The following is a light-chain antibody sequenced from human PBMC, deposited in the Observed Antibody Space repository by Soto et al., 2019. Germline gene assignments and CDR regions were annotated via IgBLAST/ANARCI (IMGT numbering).Light chain of an antibody. CDR3: HQTYHTLYT. Sequence: DIQMTQSPSSLSASVGNRVTISCRTSQNIYNYLSWYQQKPGKAPQLLISAASALHTGVPSRFSGSGSGTDFTLTISDLQPEDVATYYCHQTYHTLYTFGQGTKVEIK. J-gene: IGKJ2*01. CDR1: QNIYNY. CDR2: AAS. V-gene: IGKV1-39*01.